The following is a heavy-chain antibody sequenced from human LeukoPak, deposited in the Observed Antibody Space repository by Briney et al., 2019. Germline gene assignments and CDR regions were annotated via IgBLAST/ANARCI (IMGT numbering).Heavy chain of an antibody. Sequence: SETLSLTCTVSGGSISSYYWSWIRQPPGKGLEWIGYIYYSGSTNYNPSLKSRVTISVDTSKNQFSLKLTSLTAADTAMYYCARAGVSSGYWSLWGQGTLVTVSS. V-gene: IGHV4-59*01. CDR1: GGSISSYY. J-gene: IGHJ4*02. CDR2: IYYSGST. D-gene: IGHD3-22*01. CDR3: ARAGVSSGYWSL.